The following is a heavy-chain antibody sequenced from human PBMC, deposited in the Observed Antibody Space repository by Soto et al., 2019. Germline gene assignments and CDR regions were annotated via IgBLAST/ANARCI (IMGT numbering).Heavy chain of an antibody. CDR1: GFSFGSYA. D-gene: IGHD3-10*01. CDR3: ARWSSLDY. V-gene: IGHV3-23*01. Sequence: SLRLSCAASGFSFGSYALSWVRQAPGKRLEWVSTISGSDCKTFYADAVKGRFSISIDTSQNTLCLQMNSLRADGTPIYYCARWSSLDYWGQGTRVTVSS. CDR2: ISGSDCKT. J-gene: IGHJ4*02.